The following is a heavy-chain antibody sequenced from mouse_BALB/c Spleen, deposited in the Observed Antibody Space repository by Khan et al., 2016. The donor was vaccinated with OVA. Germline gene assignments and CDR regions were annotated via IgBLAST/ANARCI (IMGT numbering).Heavy chain of an antibody. CDR2: ISYSGST. CDR3: ATSRSITTVVATYFAY. V-gene: IGHV3-2*02. Sequence: EVQLQESGPGLVKPSQSLSLTCTVTGYSITSDYAWNWIRQFPGNKLEWMGYISYSGSTSYNPFLNSLISITRDSSKKQFFLQLNSVTTEATATYFCATSRSITTVVATYFAYWGQGTTLTVSS. D-gene: IGHD1-1*01. CDR1: GYSITSDYA. J-gene: IGHJ2*01.